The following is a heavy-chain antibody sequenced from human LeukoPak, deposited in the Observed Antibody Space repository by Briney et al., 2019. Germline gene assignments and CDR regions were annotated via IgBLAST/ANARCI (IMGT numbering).Heavy chain of an antibody. J-gene: IGHJ6*03. Sequence: GGSLRPSCAASGFTFSSYAMSWVRQAPGKGLEWVSAISGSGGSTYYADSVKGRFTISRDNSKNTLYLQMNSLRAEDTAVYYCAKDQIGYCSGGSCLDGGLSYMDVWGKGTTVTVSS. CDR1: GFTFSSYA. V-gene: IGHV3-23*01. CDR3: AKDQIGYCSGGSCLDGGLSYMDV. D-gene: IGHD2-15*01. CDR2: ISGSGGST.